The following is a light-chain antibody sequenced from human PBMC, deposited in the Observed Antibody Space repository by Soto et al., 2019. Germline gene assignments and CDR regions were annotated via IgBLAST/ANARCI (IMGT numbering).Light chain of an antibody. Sequence: EIVLTQSPGTLSLSPGKRATLSCRASQTGSNSYLAWYQQKSAQAPRLLIYGVSTRATGIPDRFSGSGSGTEFTLTISRLEPEDFAVYFCQQYGYSQWTFGQGTKGDIK. CDR2: GVS. V-gene: IGKV3-20*01. CDR3: QQYGYSQWT. CDR1: QTGSNSY. J-gene: IGKJ1*01.